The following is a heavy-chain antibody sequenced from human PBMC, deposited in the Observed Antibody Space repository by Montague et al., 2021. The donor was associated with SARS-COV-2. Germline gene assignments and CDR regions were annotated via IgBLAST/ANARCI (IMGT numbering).Heavy chain of an antibody. D-gene: IGHD6-19*01. CDR1: GGSISNYY. CDR2: LYTSGST. J-gene: IGHJ6*02. V-gene: IGHV4-4*07. CDR3: ARESGYSSGWRYYYGMDV. Sequence: SETLSLTCTVSGGSISNYYWTWIRQPAGKGLEWIGRLYTSGSTTYNPSLKSRVTMSVDTSKNQFSLNVTSVTAADTAMYYCARESGYSSGWRYYYGMDVWGQGTTVTVS.